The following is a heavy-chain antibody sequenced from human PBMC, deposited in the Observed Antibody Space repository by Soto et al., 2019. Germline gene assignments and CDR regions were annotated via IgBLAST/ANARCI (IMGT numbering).Heavy chain of an antibody. D-gene: IGHD5-12*01. Sequence: SETLSLTCTVSGGSISSYYWSWIRQPPGKGLEWIGYIYYSGSTNYNPSLKSRVTISVDTSKNQFSLKLSSVTAADTAVYYCARTKWLPQGYYYYMDVWGKGTTVTVSS. CDR1: GGSISSYY. CDR3: ARTKWLPQGYYYYMDV. V-gene: IGHV4-59*01. CDR2: IYYSGST. J-gene: IGHJ6*03.